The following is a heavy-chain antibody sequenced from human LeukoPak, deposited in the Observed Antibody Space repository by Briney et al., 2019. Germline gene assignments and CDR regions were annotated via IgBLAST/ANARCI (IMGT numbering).Heavy chain of an antibody. CDR1: GFTFSSYA. V-gene: IGHV3-66*02. CDR2: IYSGGST. Sequence: GGSLRLSCAASGFTFSSYAMSWVRQAPGKGLEWVSVIYSGGSTYYADSVKGRFTISRDNSKNTLYLQMNSLRAEDTAVYYCARDYDFWSGYNNWGQGTLVTVSS. D-gene: IGHD3-3*01. J-gene: IGHJ4*02. CDR3: ARDYDFWSGYNN.